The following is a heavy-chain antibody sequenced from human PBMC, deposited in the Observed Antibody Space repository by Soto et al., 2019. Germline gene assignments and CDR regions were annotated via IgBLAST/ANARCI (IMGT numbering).Heavy chain of an antibody. CDR3: VRSVVVTVAPDY. J-gene: IGHJ4*02. V-gene: IGHV1-3*01. Sequence: ASVKVSCKASGYTFSSYAMHWVRQAPGQRLEWMGWINAVNGNTKYSQRFQGRLTIIRDTSASTGYMELSSLRSEDTAVYYCVRSVVVTVAPDYWGQGTLVTVSS. CDR2: INAVNGNT. CDR1: GYTFSSYA. D-gene: IGHD2-2*01.